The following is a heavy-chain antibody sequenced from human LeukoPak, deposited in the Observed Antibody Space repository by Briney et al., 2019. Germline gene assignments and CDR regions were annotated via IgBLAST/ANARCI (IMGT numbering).Heavy chain of an antibody. CDR3: ARGRRYSSSWNSYYYYYGMDV. D-gene: IGHD6-13*01. Sequence: ASVKVSCKASGGTFSSYAISWVRQAPGQGLEWMGGIIPIFGTANYAQKFQGRVTITADESTSTAYMELSSLRSEDTAVYYCARGRRYSSSWNSYYYYYGMDVWGQGTTVTVSS. CDR2: IIPIFGTA. J-gene: IGHJ6*02. V-gene: IGHV1-69*01. CDR1: GGTFSSYA.